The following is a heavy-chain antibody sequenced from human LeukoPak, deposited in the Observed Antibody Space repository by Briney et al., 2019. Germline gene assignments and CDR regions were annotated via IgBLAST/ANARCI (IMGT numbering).Heavy chain of an antibody. D-gene: IGHD4-11*01. Sequence: PGGSLRLSCAASGFTFSNAWMSWVRQAPGKGLEWVGRIKSKTDGGTTDYAAPVKGRFTISRDNSKNTLYLQMNSLRAEDTAVYYCASLHNYYMDVWGKGTTVTVSS. CDR2: IKSKTDGGTT. CDR1: GFTFSNAW. J-gene: IGHJ6*03. V-gene: IGHV3-15*01. CDR3: ASLHNYYMDV.